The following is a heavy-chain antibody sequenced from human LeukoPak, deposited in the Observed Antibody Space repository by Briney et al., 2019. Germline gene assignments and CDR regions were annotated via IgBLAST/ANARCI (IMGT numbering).Heavy chain of an antibody. Sequence: GGSLRLSCTASGFSFSGHWMHWARQLPGKGLVWVSRISPTGSTTSYGDSVKDRFTVSRDNAKNTLYLQVNNLRAEDTAVYYCARGPNSNWSGLDFWGQGTLLTVSS. J-gene: IGHJ4*02. V-gene: IGHV3-74*01. D-gene: IGHD6-6*01. CDR1: GFSFSGHW. CDR2: ISPTGSTT. CDR3: ARGPNSNWSGLDF.